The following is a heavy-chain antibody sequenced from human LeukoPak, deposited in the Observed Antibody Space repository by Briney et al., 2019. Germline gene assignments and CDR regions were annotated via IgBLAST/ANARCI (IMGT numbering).Heavy chain of an antibody. CDR3: ARRGASGLNFDY. Sequence: GESLKISCQGSGYSFTHYWIGWVRQMPGKGLEWMGIIYPGDSDTRYSPSFQGQVTISADRSISTAYLQWSGLKASDTATYYCARRGASGLNFDYWGQGTLVTVSS. V-gene: IGHV5-51*01. CDR1: GYSFTHYW. CDR2: IYPGDSDT. D-gene: IGHD1-26*01. J-gene: IGHJ4*02.